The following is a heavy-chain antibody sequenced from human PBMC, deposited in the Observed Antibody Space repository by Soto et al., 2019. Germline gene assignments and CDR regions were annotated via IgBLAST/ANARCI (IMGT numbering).Heavy chain of an antibody. J-gene: IGHJ5*02. CDR2: INAGNGNT. CDR3: AREFQYYGSGTQGCIHP. V-gene: IGHV1-3*01. Sequence: ASVKVSCKASGYTFTSYAMHWVRQAPGQRLEWMGWINAGNGNTKYSQKFQGRVTITRDTSASTAYMELSSLRSEDTAVYYCAREFQYYGSGTQGCIHPWGQGTLVTVSS. CDR1: GYTFTSYA. D-gene: IGHD3-10*01.